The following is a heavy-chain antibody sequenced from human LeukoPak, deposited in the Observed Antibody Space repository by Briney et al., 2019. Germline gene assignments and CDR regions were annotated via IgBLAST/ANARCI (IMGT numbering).Heavy chain of an antibody. D-gene: IGHD1-26*01. V-gene: IGHV3-23*01. CDR1: GYTFTTYG. Sequence: GGTLRLSCVGSGYTFTTYGMSWVRQAPGKGLEWVSGLDNNGDNTYYADSVKGRFTISRDNSKNTLYLQMNSLRVEDTAVYYCAKIAETSGTYGQGFDYWGQGTLVTVSS. CDR3: AKIAETSGTYGQGFDY. J-gene: IGHJ4*02. CDR2: LDNNGDNT.